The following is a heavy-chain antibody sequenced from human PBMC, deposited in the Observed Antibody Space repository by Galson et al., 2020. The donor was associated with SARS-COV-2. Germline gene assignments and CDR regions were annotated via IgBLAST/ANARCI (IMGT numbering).Heavy chain of an antibody. D-gene: IGHD2-2*01. Sequence: SETLSLTCTVSGGSISSSSYYWGWIRQPPGKGLEWIGSIYYSGSTYYHPSLKSRVTISVDTSKNQFSLKLSSVTAADTAVYYCARGSCCSSTSHFDYWGQGTLVTVSS. CDR1: GGSISSSSYY. CDR3: ARGSCCSSTSHFDY. J-gene: IGHJ4*02. CDR2: IYYSGST. V-gene: IGHV4-39*07.